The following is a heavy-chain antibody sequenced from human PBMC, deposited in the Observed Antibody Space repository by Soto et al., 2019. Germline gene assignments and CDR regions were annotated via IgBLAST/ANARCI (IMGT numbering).Heavy chain of an antibody. V-gene: IGHV3-23*01. D-gene: IGHD6-19*01. CDR3: AKDRDSSGWHEYFQH. CDR2: ISGSGGST. J-gene: IGHJ1*01. CDR1: GFTFSSYA. Sequence: GGSLRLSCAASGFTFSSYAMSWVRQAPGKGLEWASAISGSGGSTYYADSVKGRFTISRDNSKNTLYLQMNSLRAEDTAVYYCAKDRDSSGWHEYFQHWGQGTLVTVSS.